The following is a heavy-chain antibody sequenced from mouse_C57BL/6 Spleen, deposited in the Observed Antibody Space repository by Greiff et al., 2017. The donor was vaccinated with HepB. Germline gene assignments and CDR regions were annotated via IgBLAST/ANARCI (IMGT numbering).Heavy chain of an antibody. CDR2: ISSGSSTI. V-gene: IGHV5-17*01. Sequence: EVKVVESGGGLVKPGGSLKLSCAASGFTFSDYGMHWVRQAPEKGLEWVAYISSGSSTIYYADTVKGRFTISRDNAKNTLFLQMTSLRSEDTAMYYCATVTTVVALRYFDVWGTGTTVTVSS. CDR1: GFTFSDYG. D-gene: IGHD1-1*01. CDR3: ATVTTVVALRYFDV. J-gene: IGHJ1*03.